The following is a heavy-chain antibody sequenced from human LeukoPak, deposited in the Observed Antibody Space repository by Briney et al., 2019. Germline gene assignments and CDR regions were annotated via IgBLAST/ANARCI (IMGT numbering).Heavy chain of an antibody. Sequence: GGSLILSCAASGFTFSSYSMNWVRQAPGKGLEWVSSISSSSSYIYYADSVKGRFTISRDNAKNSLYLQMNSLRAEDTAVYYCARANYDFWSGYYSHAFDIWGQGTMVTVSS. D-gene: IGHD3-3*01. CDR1: GFTFSSYS. CDR2: ISSSSSYI. CDR3: ARANYDFWSGYYSHAFDI. V-gene: IGHV3-21*01. J-gene: IGHJ3*02.